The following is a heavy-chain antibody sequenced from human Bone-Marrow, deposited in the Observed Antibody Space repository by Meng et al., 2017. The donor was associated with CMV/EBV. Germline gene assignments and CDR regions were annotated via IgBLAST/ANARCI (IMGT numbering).Heavy chain of an antibody. Sequence: KVSCKASGYRFTNYWIGWVRQMPGKGLEWMGIIYPGDSDTRYSPSFQGQVTISADKSISTAYLQWSSLKASDTAMYYCARWGIEYSSTSWYYVMDVWGQGTTVTVSS. J-gene: IGHJ6*02. CDR2: IYPGDSDT. CDR3: ARWGIEYSSTSWYYVMDV. CDR1: GYRFTNYW. V-gene: IGHV5-51*01. D-gene: IGHD6-6*01.